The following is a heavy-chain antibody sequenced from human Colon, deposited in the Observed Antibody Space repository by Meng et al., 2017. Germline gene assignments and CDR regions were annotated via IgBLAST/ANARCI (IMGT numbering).Heavy chain of an antibody. V-gene: IGHV4-61*01. CDR2: IYSSGGT. D-gene: IGHD5-12*01. Sequence: QGRVLDLVWPSWALSPTRIVSGVSVNSGIHNWNCVRQPPGQILEWIGYIYSSGGTTYHPSLKPRVTLQLDTPKNQFSLKLTSVTAADTAVYYCAREGPLSVAGYDYWGQGTLVTVSS. CDR3: AREGPLSVAGYDY. J-gene: IGHJ4*02. CDR1: GVSVNSGIHN.